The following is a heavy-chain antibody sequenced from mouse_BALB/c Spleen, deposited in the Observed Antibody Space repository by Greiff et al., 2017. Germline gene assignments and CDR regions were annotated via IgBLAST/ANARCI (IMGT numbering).Heavy chain of an antibody. CDR1: GYTFSSYW. Sequence: VQLQQPGAELMKPGASVKISCKATGYTFSSYWIEWVKQRPGHGLEWIGEILPGSGSTNYNEKFKGKATFTADTSSNTAYMQLSSLTSEDSAVYYCARSGDGNYVWFAYWGQGTLVTVSA. CDR2: ILPGSGST. CDR3: ARSGDGNYVWFAY. D-gene: IGHD2-1*01. V-gene: IGHV1-9*01. J-gene: IGHJ3*01.